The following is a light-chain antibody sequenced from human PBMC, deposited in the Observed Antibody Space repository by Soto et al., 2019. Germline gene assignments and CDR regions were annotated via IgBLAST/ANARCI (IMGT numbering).Light chain of an antibody. Sequence: QSALTQPPSASGSPGQSVTISCTGTSSDVGGYDLVSWYQQHPGKAPKLILYEVAKRPSGVPARFSGSKSGNTASLTVSGLQADDESHYYCSSFAGNNNLFGGGTKLTVL. J-gene: IGLJ2*01. V-gene: IGLV2-8*01. CDR1: SSDVGGYDL. CDR3: SSFAGNNNL. CDR2: EVA.